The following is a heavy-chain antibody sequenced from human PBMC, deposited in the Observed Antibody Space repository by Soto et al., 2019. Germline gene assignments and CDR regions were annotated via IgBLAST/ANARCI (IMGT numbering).Heavy chain of an antibody. CDR1: GYTFTGYY. CDR3: AGGNPDYYDSSGNAFDI. Sequence: ASVKVSCKASGYTFTGYYMHWVRQAPGQGLEWMGWINPNSGGTNYAQKFQGRVTMTRDTSISTADMELSRLRSDDTAVYYCAGGNPDYYDSSGNAFDIWGQGTMVTVSS. V-gene: IGHV1-2*02. J-gene: IGHJ3*02. CDR2: INPNSGGT. D-gene: IGHD3-22*01.